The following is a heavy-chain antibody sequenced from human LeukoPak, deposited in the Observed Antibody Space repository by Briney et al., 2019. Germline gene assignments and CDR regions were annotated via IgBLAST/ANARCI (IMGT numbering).Heavy chain of an antibody. CDR3: ARPGYSYGDYHYMDV. J-gene: IGHJ6*03. CDR1: GSSFTSYW. D-gene: IGHD5-18*01. V-gene: IGHV5-51*01. CDR2: IYPGDSDT. Sequence: PGESLKISCQGSGSSFTSYWIGWVRQMPGKGLEWMGIIYPGDSDTRYSPSFQGQVTISADKSISTAYLQWSSLKASDTAMYYCARPGYSYGDYHYMDVWGKGTTVTVSS.